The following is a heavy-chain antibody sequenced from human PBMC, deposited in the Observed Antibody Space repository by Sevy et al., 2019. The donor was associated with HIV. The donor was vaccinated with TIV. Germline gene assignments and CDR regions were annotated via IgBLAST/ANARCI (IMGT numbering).Heavy chain of an antibody. D-gene: IGHD3-16*01. V-gene: IGHV4-4*07. CDR3: ASLSVSALGGNGMDV. CDR2: IYTSGST. J-gene: IGHJ6*02. CDR1: GGSISSYY. Sequence: SETLSLTCTVSGGSISSYYWSWIRQPAGKGLEWIGRIYTSGSTNYNPSLKSRVTMSVDTSKNQFSLKLSSVTAADTAVYYWASLSVSALGGNGMDVWGQGTTVTVSS.